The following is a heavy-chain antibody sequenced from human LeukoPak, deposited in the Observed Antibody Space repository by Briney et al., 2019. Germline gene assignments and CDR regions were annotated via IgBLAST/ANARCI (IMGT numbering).Heavy chain of an antibody. CDR1: GASISSGSFY. Sequence: TLSLTCTVSGASISSGSFYWTWIRQPAEKGLQWIGRIQTSGSTNYNPSLKSRVTISVDTSRSQISLKLSSVTAADTAIYYCARSSSYSSSWSAFDIWGQGTMVTVSS. D-gene: IGHD6-13*01. J-gene: IGHJ3*02. V-gene: IGHV4-61*02. CDR3: ARSSSYSSSWSAFDI. CDR2: IQTSGST.